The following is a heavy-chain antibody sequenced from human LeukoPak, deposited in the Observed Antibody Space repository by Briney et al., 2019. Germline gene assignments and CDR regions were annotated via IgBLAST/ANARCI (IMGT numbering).Heavy chain of an antibody. CDR3: ARSSPVYDY. CDR1: GGSISSYY. D-gene: IGHD2-8*01. Sequence: PSETLSLTCTVSGGSISSYYWSWIRQPPGKGLEWIGEINHSGSTNYNPSLKSRVTISVDTSKNQFSLKLSSVTAADTAVYYCARSSPVYDYWGQGTLVTVSS. V-gene: IGHV4-34*01. CDR2: INHSGST. J-gene: IGHJ4*02.